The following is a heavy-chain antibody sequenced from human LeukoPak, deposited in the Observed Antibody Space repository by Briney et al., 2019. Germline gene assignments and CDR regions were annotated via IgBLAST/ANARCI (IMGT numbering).Heavy chain of an antibody. CDR3: GRHNHMDL. CDR2: INLSGGST. J-gene: IGHJ6*02. V-gene: IGHV1-46*01. CDR1: GYTFTTYS. Sequence: ASVKVSCKASGYTFTTYSMHWVRQAPGQGREWKALINLSGGSTDYRQSFEGRVTVTRATSTRPVYMELSSLRSEDPAVSYCGRHNHMDLWGQGPTVTVSS.